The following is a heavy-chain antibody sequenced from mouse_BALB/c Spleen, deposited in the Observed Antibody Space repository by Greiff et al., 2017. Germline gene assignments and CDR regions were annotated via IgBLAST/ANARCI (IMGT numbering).Heavy chain of an antibody. CDR1: GFTFSSYT. CDR3: ARHVGIIYANLDY. J-gene: IGHJ2*01. Sequence: EVKLMESGGGLVQPGGSLKLSCAASGFTFSSYTMSWVRQTPEKRLEWVAYISNGGGSTYYPDTVKGRFTISRDNAKNTLYLQMSSLKSEDTAMCYCARHVGIIYANLDYWGTSTTLTVSS. D-gene: IGHD1-1*01. V-gene: IGHV5-12-2*01. CDR2: ISNGGGST.